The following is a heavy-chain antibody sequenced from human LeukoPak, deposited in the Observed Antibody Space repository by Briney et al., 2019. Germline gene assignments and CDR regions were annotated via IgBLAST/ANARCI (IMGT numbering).Heavy chain of an antibody. V-gene: IGHV4-34*01. J-gene: IGHJ4*02. Sequence: SETLSLTCAVYGVSFSGYYWSWIRQPPGKGLEWIGEINHSGSTNYNPSLKSRVTISVDTSKNQFSLKLSSVTAADTAVYYCARVKAGYCSSTSCYSGFGYWGQGTLVTVSS. D-gene: IGHD2-2*01. CDR3: ARVKAGYCSSTSCYSGFGY. CDR1: GVSFSGYY. CDR2: INHSGST.